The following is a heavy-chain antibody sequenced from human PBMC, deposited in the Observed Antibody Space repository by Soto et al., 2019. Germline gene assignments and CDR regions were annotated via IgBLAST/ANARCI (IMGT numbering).Heavy chain of an antibody. CDR1: GFTFSSYW. CDR2: INSDGSST. CDR3: ARVPRHYYYMDV. Sequence: PGGSLRLSCAASGFTFSSYWMHWVRQAPGKGLVWVSRINSDGSSTSYADSVKGRFTISRDNAKNTLYLQMNSLRAEDTAVYYCARVPRHYYYMDVWGKGTTVTSP. V-gene: IGHV3-74*01. J-gene: IGHJ6*03.